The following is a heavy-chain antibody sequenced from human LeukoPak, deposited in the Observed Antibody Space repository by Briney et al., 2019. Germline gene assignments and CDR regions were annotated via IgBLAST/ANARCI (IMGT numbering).Heavy chain of an antibody. D-gene: IGHD5-12*01. V-gene: IGHV4-39*07. CDR2: IYYSGST. CDR3: ASGPWTITSDYDYSVDY. CDR1: GGSISSSSYY. Sequence: SETLSLTCTVSGGSISSSSYYWGWIRQPPGKGLEWIGSIYYSGSTYYNPSLKSRVTISVDTSKNQFSLKLSSVTAADTAVYYCASGPWTITSDYDYSVDYWGQGTLVTVSS. J-gene: IGHJ4*02.